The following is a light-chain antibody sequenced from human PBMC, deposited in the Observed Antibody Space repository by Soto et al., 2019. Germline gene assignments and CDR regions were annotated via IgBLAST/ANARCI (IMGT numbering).Light chain of an antibody. Sequence: EIVLTQSPATLSLSPGERATLSCRASQSVSSYLGWYQQKPGQAPRLLIYDASNRATGIPARFSGSGSGTDFTLTISSLEPEDVAVYYWQQRSNWPLTFGGGTKVEIK. CDR2: DAS. V-gene: IGKV3-11*01. CDR3: QQRSNWPLT. CDR1: QSVSSY. J-gene: IGKJ4*01.